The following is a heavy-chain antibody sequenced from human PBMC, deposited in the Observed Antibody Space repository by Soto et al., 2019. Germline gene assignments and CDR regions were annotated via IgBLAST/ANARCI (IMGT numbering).Heavy chain of an antibody. D-gene: IGHD2-8*01. CDR1: GYSFTDYH. J-gene: IGHJ6*02. Sequence: ASVKVSCTASGYSFTDYHIHWVRQAPGQGLEWLGRINPKSGGTSTAQKFQGWVTMTTDTSISTASMELTRLTSDDTAIYYCARGDSTDCSNGVCSFFYNHDMDVWGQGTTVTVSS. CDR2: INPKSGGT. CDR3: ARGDSTDCSNGVCSFFYNHDMDV. V-gene: IGHV1-2*04.